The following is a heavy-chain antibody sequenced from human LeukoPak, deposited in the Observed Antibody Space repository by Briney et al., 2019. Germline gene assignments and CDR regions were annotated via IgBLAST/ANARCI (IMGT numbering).Heavy chain of an antibody. CDR1: GFTFSTYW. D-gene: IGHD2-2*02. Sequence: GGSLRLSCAASGFTFSTYWMSWVRQAPGKGLEWVANIKPDGSQEHYVDSVTGRFTISRDNAKNSLYLQLNGLRDEDTAVYYCARVGYCSSTSCYTEVVGYWGQGTLVTVSS. V-gene: IGHV3-7*01. J-gene: IGHJ4*02. CDR3: ARVGYCSSTSCYTEVVGY. CDR2: IKPDGSQE.